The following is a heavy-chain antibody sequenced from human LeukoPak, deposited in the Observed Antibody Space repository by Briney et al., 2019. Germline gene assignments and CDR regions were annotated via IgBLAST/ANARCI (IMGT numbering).Heavy chain of an antibody. D-gene: IGHD6-13*01. Sequence: PGGSLRLSCVASGFTLSSYWMHWVRQAPGKGLVWVSRINGDGSSTSYADSVKGRFTISRHNARNTLYLQMNSLTAEDTAVYYCARGVYGSSCGYWGQGTLVTVSS. CDR1: GFTLSSYW. V-gene: IGHV3-74*01. J-gene: IGHJ4*02. CDR2: INGDGSST. CDR3: ARGVYGSSCGY.